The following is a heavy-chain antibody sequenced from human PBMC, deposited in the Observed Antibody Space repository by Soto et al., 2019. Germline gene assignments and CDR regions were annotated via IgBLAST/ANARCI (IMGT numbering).Heavy chain of an antibody. CDR1: GYTFTGYY. CDR3: ARDGYCSGGSCYSFDY. V-gene: IGHV1-2*04. Sequence: ASVKVSCKASGYTFTGYYMHWVRQAPGQGLEWMGWINPNSGGTNYAQKFQGWVTMTRDTSISTAYMELSRLRSDDTAVYYCARDGYCSGGSCYSFDYWGQGTLVTVSS. CDR2: INPNSGGT. D-gene: IGHD2-15*01. J-gene: IGHJ4*02.